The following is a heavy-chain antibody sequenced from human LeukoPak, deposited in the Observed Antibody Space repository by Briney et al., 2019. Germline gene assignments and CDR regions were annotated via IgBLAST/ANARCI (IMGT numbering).Heavy chain of an antibody. J-gene: IGHJ3*02. V-gene: IGHV4-38-2*02. CDR1: GYSISSGYY. CDR2: FYHSGST. CDR3: ASYTDAFDI. D-gene: IGHD3-16*01. Sequence: SETLSLTCTVSGYSISSGYYWGWIRQPPGKGLEWIGSFYHSGSTYYNPSLKSRVTISVDTSKNQFSLRLSSVTAADTAVYYCASYTDAFDIWSQGAMVTVSS.